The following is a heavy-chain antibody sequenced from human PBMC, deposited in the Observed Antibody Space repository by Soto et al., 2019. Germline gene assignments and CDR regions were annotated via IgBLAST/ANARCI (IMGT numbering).Heavy chain of an antibody. Sequence: SETLSLTCTVSGGSISSSSYYWGWIRQPPGKGLEWIGSIYYSGSTYYNPSLKSRVTISVDTSKNQFSLKLSSVTAADTAVYYCARRRFRDVLIEGMDVWGQGTTVTAP. V-gene: IGHV4-39*01. CDR1: GGSISSSSYY. CDR3: ARRRFRDVLIEGMDV. CDR2: IYYSGST. J-gene: IGHJ6*02. D-gene: IGHD2-8*01.